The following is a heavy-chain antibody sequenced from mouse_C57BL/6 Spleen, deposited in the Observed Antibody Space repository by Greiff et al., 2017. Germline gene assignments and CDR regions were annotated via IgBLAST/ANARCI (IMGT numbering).Heavy chain of an antibody. Sequence: QVQLQQSGAELARPGASVKLSCKASGYTFTSYGISWVKQRTGQGLEWIGEIYPRSGNTYYNEKFKGKATLTADKSSSTAYMELRSLTSEDSAVYFCARRDSNYGGHYAMDDWGQGTSVTVSS. D-gene: IGHD2-5*01. J-gene: IGHJ4*01. CDR2: IYPRSGNT. V-gene: IGHV1-81*01. CDR3: ARRDSNYGGHYAMDD. CDR1: GYTFTSYG.